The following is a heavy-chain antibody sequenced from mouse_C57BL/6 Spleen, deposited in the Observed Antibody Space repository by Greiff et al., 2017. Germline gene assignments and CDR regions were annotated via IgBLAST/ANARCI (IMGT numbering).Heavy chain of an antibody. CDR3: ARGIDYDYYFDY. J-gene: IGHJ2*01. CDR1: GYSITSGYY. Sequence: EVQLQQSGPGLVKPSQSLSLTCSVTGYSITSGYYWNWIRQFPGNKLEWMGYISYDGSNNYNPSLKNRISITRDTSKNQFFLKLNSVTTEDTATYYCARGIDYDYYFDYWGQGTTLTVSS. V-gene: IGHV3-6*01. D-gene: IGHD2-4*01. CDR2: ISYDGSN.